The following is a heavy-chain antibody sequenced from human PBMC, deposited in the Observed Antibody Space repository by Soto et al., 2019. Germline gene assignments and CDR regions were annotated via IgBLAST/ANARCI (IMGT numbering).Heavy chain of an antibody. CDR1: GFTFSSYG. J-gene: IGHJ4*02. D-gene: IGHD2-2*01. CDR3: ARSGEYCSSTSCYDGFDY. V-gene: IGHV3-33*01. Sequence: QVQLVESGGGVVQPGRSLRLSCAASGFTFSSYGMHWVRQAPGKGLEWVAVIWYDGSNKYYADSVKGRFTISRDNSKNTLYLQMNSLRAEDTAVYYCARSGEYCSSTSCYDGFDYWGQGTLVTVSS. CDR2: IWYDGSNK.